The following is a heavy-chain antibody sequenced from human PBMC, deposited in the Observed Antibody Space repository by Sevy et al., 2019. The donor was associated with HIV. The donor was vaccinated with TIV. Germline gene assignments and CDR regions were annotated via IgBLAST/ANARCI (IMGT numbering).Heavy chain of an antibody. D-gene: IGHD6-13*01. J-gene: IGHJ3*02. Sequence: GESLKISCAASGFTVSSNYMSWVRQAPGKGLEWVSVIYSGGSTYYADSVKGRFTISRDNSKNTLYLQMNSQRAEDTAVYYCARGTVWGYGSWYDAFDIWGQGTMVTVSS. CDR2: IYSGGST. CDR3: ARGTVWGYGSWYDAFDI. CDR1: GFTVSSNY. V-gene: IGHV3-53*01.